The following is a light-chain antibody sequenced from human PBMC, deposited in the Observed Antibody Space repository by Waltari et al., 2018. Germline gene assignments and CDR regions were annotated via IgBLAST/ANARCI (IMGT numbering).Light chain of an antibody. CDR1: ALPKHF. CDR2: KDS. J-gene: IGLJ2*01. Sequence: SHELTQPPSVSVSPGQTARIPCSGDALPKHFVYWYQQKPGQAPVLVISKDSERPSGIPERFSGSSSGTIVTLIISGVQTEDEADYHCQSADSSGTSVVFGGGTKLTVL. CDR3: QSADSSGTSVV. V-gene: IGLV3-25*03.